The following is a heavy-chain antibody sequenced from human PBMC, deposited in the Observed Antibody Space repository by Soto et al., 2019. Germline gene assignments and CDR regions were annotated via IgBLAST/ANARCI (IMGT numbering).Heavy chain of an antibody. CDR2: ITIRTGNE. CDR1: GFTFTNYV. V-gene: IGHV3-48*01. CDR3: AGLRFLEWPANYYYYGMDV. J-gene: IGHJ6*02. D-gene: IGHD3-3*01. Sequence: SGGSLRLSCAASGFTFTNYVMSWVRQTPGKGLEWLADITIRTGNEHYADSVKGRFTISGDNAKNTLYLQMNSLRAEDTAVYYCAGLRFLEWPANYYYYGMDVWGQGTTVTVSS.